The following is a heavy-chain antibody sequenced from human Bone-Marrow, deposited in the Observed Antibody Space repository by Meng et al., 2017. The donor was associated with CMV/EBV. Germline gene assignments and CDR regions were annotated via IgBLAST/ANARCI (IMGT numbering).Heavy chain of an antibody. CDR2: IYSGGSST. CDR3: ASAYCSSTSCDAFDI. V-gene: IGHV3-23*03. J-gene: IGHJ3*02. Sequence: GGSLRLSCAASGFTFSSYAMSWVRQAPGKGLEWVSVIYSGGSSTYYADSVKGRFTISRDNSKNTLYLQMNCLRAEDTAVYYCASAYCSSTSCDAFDIWGQGTMVTVSS. CDR1: GFTFSSYA. D-gene: IGHD2-2*01.